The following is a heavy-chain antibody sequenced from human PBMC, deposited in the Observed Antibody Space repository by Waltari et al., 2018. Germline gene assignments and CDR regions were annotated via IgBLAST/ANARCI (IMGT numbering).Heavy chain of an antibody. CDR3: ARGYSSSWYIQFDY. CDR1: GGSISSGGYY. CDR2: IYYSGST. Sequence: QVQLQESGPGLVKPSQTLSLTCTVSGGSISSGGYYWSWIRQHPGKRLEWIGYIYYSGSTYYNPSLKSRVTISVDTSKNQFSLKLSSVTAADTAVYYCARGYSSSWYIQFDYWGQGTLVTVSS. J-gene: IGHJ4*02. V-gene: IGHV4-31*03. D-gene: IGHD6-13*01.